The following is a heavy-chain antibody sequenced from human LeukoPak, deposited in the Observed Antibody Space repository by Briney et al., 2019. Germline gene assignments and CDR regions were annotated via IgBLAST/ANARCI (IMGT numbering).Heavy chain of an antibody. D-gene: IGHD6-13*01. CDR1: GFTFSSYS. V-gene: IGHV3-21*01. CDR3: ARDEQQLVPPLMDV. J-gene: IGHJ6*03. Sequence: PGGSLRLSCAASGFTFSSYSMNWVRQAPGKGLEWVSSITSSSSYIYYADSVKGRFTISRDNAKNSLYLQMNSLRAEDTAVYYCARDEQQLVPPLMDVWGKGTTVTVSS. CDR2: ITSSSSYI.